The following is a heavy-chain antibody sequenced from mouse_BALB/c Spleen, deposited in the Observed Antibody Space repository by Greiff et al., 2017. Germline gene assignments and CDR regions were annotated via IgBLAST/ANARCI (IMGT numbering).Heavy chain of an antibody. CDR1: GFNIKDTY. CDR2: IDPANGNT. V-gene: IGHV14-3*02. Sequence: EVQLVESGAELVKPGASVKLSCTASGFNIKDTYMHWVKQRPEQGLEWIGRIDPANGNTKYDPKFQGKATITADTSSNTAYLQLSSLTSEDTAVYYCARRGRDYYDFPFAYWGQGTLVTVSA. CDR3: ARRGRDYYDFPFAY. D-gene: IGHD2-4*01. J-gene: IGHJ3*01.